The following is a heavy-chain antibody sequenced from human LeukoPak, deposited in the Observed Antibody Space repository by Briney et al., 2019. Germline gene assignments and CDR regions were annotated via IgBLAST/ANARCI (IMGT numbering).Heavy chain of an antibody. CDR1: GGSISSYY. CDR3: ASSRYYDILTDYWVYYFDY. D-gene: IGHD3-9*01. V-gene: IGHV4-59*01. CDR2: IYYSGST. J-gene: IGHJ4*02. Sequence: SETLSLTCTVSGGSISSYYWSWLRQPPGKGLEWIGYIYYSGSTNYNPSLKSRVTISVDTSKNQFSLKLSSVTAADTAVYYCASSRYYDILTDYWVYYFDYWGQGALVTVSS.